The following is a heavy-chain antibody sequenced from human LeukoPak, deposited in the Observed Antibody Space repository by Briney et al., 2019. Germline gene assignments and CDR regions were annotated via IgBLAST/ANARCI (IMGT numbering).Heavy chain of an antibody. CDR2: ISWNSGSI. Sequence: PGGSLRLSCAASGFTFDDYAMPWVRQAPGKGLEWVSGISWNSGSIGYADSVKGRFTISRDNAKNSLYLQMNSLRAEDTAVYYCAKDRSSWSYYYYGMDVWGQGTTVTVSS. D-gene: IGHD6-13*01. CDR1: GFTFDDYA. J-gene: IGHJ6*02. V-gene: IGHV3-9*01. CDR3: AKDRSSWSYYYYGMDV.